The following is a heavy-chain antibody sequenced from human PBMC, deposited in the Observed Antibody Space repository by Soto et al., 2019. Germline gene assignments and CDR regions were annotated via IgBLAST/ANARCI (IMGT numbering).Heavy chain of an antibody. CDR1: GGSISSSSYY. CDR2: IYYSGST. D-gene: IGHD3-3*01. Sequence: SETLSLTCTVSGGSISSSSYYWGWIRQPPGKGLEWIGSIYYSGSTYYNPSLKSRVTISVDTSKNQFSLKLSSVTAADTAVYYCATLPITIFGVVLSDWGQGTLVTVSS. CDR3: ATLPITIFGVVLSD. J-gene: IGHJ4*02. V-gene: IGHV4-39*01.